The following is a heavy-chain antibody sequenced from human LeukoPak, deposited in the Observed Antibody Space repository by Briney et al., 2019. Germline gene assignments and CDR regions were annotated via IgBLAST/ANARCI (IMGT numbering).Heavy chain of an antibody. D-gene: IGHD2-2*01. V-gene: IGHV4-39*07. Sequence: SETLSLTCTVSGGSISSSSYYWGWIRQPPGKGLEWIGSIYYSGSTYYNPSLKSRVTISVDKSKNQFSLKLSSVTAADTAVYYCARVSDCSSTSCYFLYYYMDVWGKGTTVTVSS. CDR3: ARVSDCSSTSCYFLYYYMDV. CDR1: GGSISSSSYY. J-gene: IGHJ6*03. CDR2: IYYSGST.